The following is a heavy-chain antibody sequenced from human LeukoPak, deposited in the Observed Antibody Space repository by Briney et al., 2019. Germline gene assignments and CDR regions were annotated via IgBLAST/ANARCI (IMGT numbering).Heavy chain of an antibody. CDR3: ATDLTRNNRFDP. CDR1: AYTFTSYG. V-gene: IGHV1-24*01. Sequence: ATVTVSCTASAYTFTSYGISWLRQAPGKGLEWMGGFDTEDGETIYAQKFQGRVTMTEDTSRDTAYMELSSLRSEDTAVYYCATDLTRNNRFDPWGQGTLVTVSS. D-gene: IGHD4/OR15-4a*01. CDR2: FDTEDGET. J-gene: IGHJ5*02.